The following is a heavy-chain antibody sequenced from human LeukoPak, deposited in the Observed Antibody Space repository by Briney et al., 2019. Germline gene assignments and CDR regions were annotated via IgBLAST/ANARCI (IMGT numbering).Heavy chain of an antibody. V-gene: IGHV3-21*05. D-gene: IGHD1-26*01. CDR1: GFTFSNYA. CDR2: IRGGSSDI. CDR3: VRGHEWAFDY. J-gene: IGHJ4*02. Sequence: SGGSLRLSCAASGFTFSNYAMSWVRQAPGKGLEWVSYIRGGSSDIHYADSVKGRFTISRDDAKNSLYLQMNSLRAEDTAVYFCVRGHEWAFDYWGQGTLVTVSS.